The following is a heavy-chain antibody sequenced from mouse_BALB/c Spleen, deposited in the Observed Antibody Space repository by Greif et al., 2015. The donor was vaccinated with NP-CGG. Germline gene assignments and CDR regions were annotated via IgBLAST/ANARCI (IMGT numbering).Heavy chain of an antibody. V-gene: IGHV1-80*01. J-gene: IGHJ1*01. CDR2: IYPGDGDT. D-gene: IGHD2-13*01. CDR1: GYAFSSYW. CDR3: ARGDGDSWYFDV. Sequence: SGAELVRPGSSVKISCKASGYAFSSYWMNWVKQRPGQGLEWIGQIYPGDGDTNYNGKFKGKATLTADKSSSTAYMQLSGLTSEDSAVYFCARGDGDSWYFDVWGAGTTVTVSS.